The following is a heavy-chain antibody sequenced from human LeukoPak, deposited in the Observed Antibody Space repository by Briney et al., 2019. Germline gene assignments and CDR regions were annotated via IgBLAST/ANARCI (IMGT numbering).Heavy chain of an antibody. Sequence: SQTLSLTCTVSGGSISSGSYYWSWIRQPAGKGLEWVGRIYTSGSTNYTPSLKSRVTISVDTSKNQFSLTLSSVPAADTAVYYCARVGYYDSSGPPMYFDYWGQGTLVTVSS. V-gene: IGHV4-61*02. CDR3: ARVGYYDSSGPPMYFDY. CDR1: GGSISSGSYY. D-gene: IGHD3-22*01. J-gene: IGHJ4*02. CDR2: IYTSGST.